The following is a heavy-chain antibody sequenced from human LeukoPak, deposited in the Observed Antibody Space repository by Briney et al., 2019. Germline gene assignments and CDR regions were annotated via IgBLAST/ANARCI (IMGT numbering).Heavy chain of an antibody. Sequence: PGRSLRLSCAASGFTFSSYAMSWVRQAPGKGLEWVSAISGSGGSTYYADSVKGRFTISRDNSKNTLYLQMNSLRAEDTAVYYCAKDGYCSSTSCLPGYFDYWGQGTLVTVSS. D-gene: IGHD2-2*03. J-gene: IGHJ4*02. CDR1: GFTFSSYA. V-gene: IGHV3-23*01. CDR2: ISGSGGST. CDR3: AKDGYCSSTSCLPGYFDY.